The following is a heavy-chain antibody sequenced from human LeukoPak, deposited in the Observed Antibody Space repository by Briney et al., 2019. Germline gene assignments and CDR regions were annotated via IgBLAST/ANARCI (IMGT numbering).Heavy chain of an antibody. D-gene: IGHD3-10*01. Sequence: SETLSLTCTVSGGSSSNYYWGWIRQPPGKGLEWIGNIFYSGSTYYSPSLKSRVTISLDTSRNQFSLKLNSVTAADTAVYYCAKSNGYGLVDIWGQGTMVTVSS. CDR1: GGSSSNYY. V-gene: IGHV4-39*07. J-gene: IGHJ3*02. CDR2: IFYSGST. CDR3: AKSNGYGLVDI.